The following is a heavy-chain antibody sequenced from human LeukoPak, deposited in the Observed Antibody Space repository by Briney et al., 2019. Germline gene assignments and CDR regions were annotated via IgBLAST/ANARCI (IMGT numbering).Heavy chain of an antibody. CDR2: IYYSGST. CDR3: AVLIGSGWSSNWFDP. J-gene: IGHJ5*02. V-gene: IGHV4-39*01. CDR1: GGSIRSSSYY. D-gene: IGHD6-19*01. Sequence: PSETLSLTCTVSGGSIRSSSYYWGWIRQPPGKGLEWLGSIYYSGSTYYNPSLKSRVTISVDTSKNQFSLKLSSVTAADTAVYYCAVLIGSGWSSNWFDPWGQGTLVTVSS.